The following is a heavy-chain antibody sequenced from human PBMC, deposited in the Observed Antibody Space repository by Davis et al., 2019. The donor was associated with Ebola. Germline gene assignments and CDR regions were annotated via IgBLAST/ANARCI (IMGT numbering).Heavy chain of an antibody. D-gene: IGHD2-15*01. V-gene: IGHV5-10-1*01. J-gene: IGHJ6*02. CDR1: GYSFTSYW. CDR2: IDPSDSYT. Sequence: KVSCKGSGYSFTSYWISWVRQMPGKGLEWMGRIDPSDSYTNYSPSFQGHVTISADKSISTAYLQWSSLKASDTAMYYCARHVYCSGGSCLGNGMDVWGQGTTVTVSS. CDR3: ARHVYCSGGSCLGNGMDV.